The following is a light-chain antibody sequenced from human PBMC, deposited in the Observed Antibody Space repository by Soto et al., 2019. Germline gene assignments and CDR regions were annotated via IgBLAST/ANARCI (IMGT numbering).Light chain of an antibody. CDR2: GAS. Sequence: EIVLTQSPGILSLSPGERATLSCRASQSVSNDFLAWYQQKPGQAPRLLIYGASTRATDVPDRFSGSGSGADFSLTITSLEPEDFAVYYCQQRAKWPSTFGPGTKVE. V-gene: IGKV3D-20*02. CDR1: QSVSNDF. J-gene: IGKJ2*02. CDR3: QQRAKWPST.